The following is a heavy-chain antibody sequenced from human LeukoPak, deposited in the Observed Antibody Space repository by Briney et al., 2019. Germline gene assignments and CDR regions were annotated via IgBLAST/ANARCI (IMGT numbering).Heavy chain of an antibody. V-gene: IGHV4-34*01. Sequence: KPSETLSLTCAVYGGSFSGYYWSWIRQPPGKGLEWIGEINHSGSTNYNPSLKSRVTTSVDTSKNQFSLKLSSVTAADTAVYYCARRGYSYGRFDYWGQGTLVTVSS. CDR2: INHSGST. CDR3: ARRGYSYGRFDY. CDR1: GGSFSGYY. D-gene: IGHD5-18*01. J-gene: IGHJ4*02.